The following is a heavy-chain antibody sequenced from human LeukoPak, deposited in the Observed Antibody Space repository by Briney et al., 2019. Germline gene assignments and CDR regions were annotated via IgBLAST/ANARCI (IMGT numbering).Heavy chain of an antibody. V-gene: IGHV3-21*01. CDR1: GFTFSRYS. Sequence: PGGSVRLSCAASGFTFSRYSMNWVRQAPGKGLEWVSSFSSSSSYIYYADSVEGRFTVSRDNAKNSLYLQMNSLSAEDTAVYYCARVAEDSSGWYGWDPYYFDYWGQGTLVTVSS. CDR2: FSSSSSYI. CDR3: ARVAEDSSGWYGWDPYYFDY. D-gene: IGHD6-19*01. J-gene: IGHJ4*02.